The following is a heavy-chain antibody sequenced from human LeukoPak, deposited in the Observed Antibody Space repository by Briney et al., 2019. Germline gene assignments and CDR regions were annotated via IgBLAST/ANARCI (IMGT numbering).Heavy chain of an antibody. Sequence: SVKVSRKASGGTFSSYAISWVRQAPGQGLEWMGRIIPILGIANYAQKFQGRVTITADKSTSTAYMELSSLRSEDTAVYYCAIPYDLDAFDIWGQGTMVTVSS. CDR2: IIPILGIA. J-gene: IGHJ3*02. V-gene: IGHV1-69*04. CDR1: GGTFSSYA. D-gene: IGHD3-3*01. CDR3: AIPYDLDAFDI.